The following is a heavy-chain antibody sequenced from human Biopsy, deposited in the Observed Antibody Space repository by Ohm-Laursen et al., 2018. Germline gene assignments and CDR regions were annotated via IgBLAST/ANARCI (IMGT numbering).Heavy chain of an antibody. CDR1: GYTLTELS. Sequence: ASVKFSCKVSGYTLTELSIHWVRQTGGKGLEWMGGFDREERKTVYAEKFQGRVTMTEDTSTDTVYMEVTSLRSDDTAVYYCATGPYYDTRFYYNVRPFDFWGQGTLVTVSS. D-gene: IGHD3-10*01. CDR3: ATGPYYDTRFYYNVRPFDF. J-gene: IGHJ4*02. CDR2: FDREERKT. V-gene: IGHV1-24*01.